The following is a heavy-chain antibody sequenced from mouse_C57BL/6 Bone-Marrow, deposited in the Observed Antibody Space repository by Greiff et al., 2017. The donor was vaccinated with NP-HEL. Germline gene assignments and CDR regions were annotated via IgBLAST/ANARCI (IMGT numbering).Heavy chain of an antibody. CDR1: GFSFNTYA. D-gene: IGHD4-1*01. J-gene: IGHJ3*01. Sequence: VQLQQSGGGLVQPKGSLKLSCAASGFSFNTYAMNWVRQAPGKGLEWVARIRSKSNNYATYYADSVKDRFTISRDDSESMLYLQMNNLKTEDTAMYYCVRPLGRSFAYWGQGTLVTVSA. V-gene: IGHV10-1*01. CDR3: VRPLGRSFAY. CDR2: IRSKSNNYAT.